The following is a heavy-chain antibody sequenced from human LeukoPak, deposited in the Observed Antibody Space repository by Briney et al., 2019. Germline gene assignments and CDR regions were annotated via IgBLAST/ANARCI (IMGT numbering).Heavy chain of an antibody. V-gene: IGHV4-59*01. CDR1: GGSISDYY. D-gene: IGHD3-10*01. CDR3: ARDRSGATVEY. Sequence: SETLSLTCTVSGGSISDYYWTWLRQPPGEGLEWIGYIHYSGSTNYNPSLKSRVTISVDTSQNQFSLKLSSVTAADTAVYYCARDRSGATVEYWGQGTLVTVSS. J-gene: IGHJ4*02. CDR2: IHYSGST.